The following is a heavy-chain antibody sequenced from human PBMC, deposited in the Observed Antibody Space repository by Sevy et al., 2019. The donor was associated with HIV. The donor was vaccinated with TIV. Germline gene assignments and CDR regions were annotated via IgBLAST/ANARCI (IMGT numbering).Heavy chain of an antibody. D-gene: IGHD1-26*01. Sequence: GGSLRLSCAASGFTFSNYYMSWIRQAPGKGLEWVSYISSLSRYTNFADSVKGRFTISRDNAKNSLYLQMKSLRAEDTAVYYCAGGSGRYNDAFDIWGQGTMVTVSS. CDR3: AGGSGRYNDAFDI. CDR2: ISSLSRYT. J-gene: IGHJ3*02. V-gene: IGHV3-11*06. CDR1: GFTFSNYY.